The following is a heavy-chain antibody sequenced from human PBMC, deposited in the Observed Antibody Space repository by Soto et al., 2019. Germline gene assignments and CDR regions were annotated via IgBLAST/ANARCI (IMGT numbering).Heavy chain of an antibody. V-gene: IGHV2-26*01. J-gene: IGHJ5*02. D-gene: IGHD6-25*01. CDR1: GFSLSNGRRG. CDR3: SRTEDGGRRLTPAGWFEA. Sequence: QVTLKESGPVLVKPTETLTLTCTVSGFSLSNGRRGVSWIRQPPGKALEWLAHIFSNDEKRFNTSLKSRLSISQDTSKSHVVLMMTNMDPVDTATYYCSRTEDGGRRLTPAGWFEAWGQGNLVNVSS. CDR2: IFSNDEK.